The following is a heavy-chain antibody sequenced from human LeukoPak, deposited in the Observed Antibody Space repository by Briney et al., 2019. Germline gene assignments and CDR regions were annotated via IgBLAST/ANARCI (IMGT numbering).Heavy chain of an antibody. CDR1: DDSITMYY. V-gene: IGHV4-59*01. Sequence: SETLSLTCTVSDDSITMYYWTWIRQPPGKGLEWIGYVDHTGSTKFNPSLNGRVSISRDTSKNLFSLRLRSVTAADTAVYYCARDSGTTGEVKFDPWGQGTLVTVSS. D-gene: IGHD3-10*01. CDR3: ARDSGTTGEVKFDP. J-gene: IGHJ5*02. CDR2: VDHTGST.